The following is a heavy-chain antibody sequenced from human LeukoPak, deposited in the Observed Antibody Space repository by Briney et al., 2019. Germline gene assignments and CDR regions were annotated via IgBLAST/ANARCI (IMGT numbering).Heavy chain of an antibody. CDR2: ISVDGSRQ. V-gene: IGHV3-30*07. D-gene: IGHD3-22*01. Sequence: PGGSLRLSCAPSIGFTLRNYAIHWVRQAPGKGLEWVAVISVDGSRQHYADFLVGRFTISRDNSKNTLYLQMNSLRDEGTAVYYCAREELEYYYESSGYDNWGQGTLVTVSS. CDR1: GFTLRNYA. J-gene: IGHJ4*02. CDR3: AREELEYYYESSGYDN.